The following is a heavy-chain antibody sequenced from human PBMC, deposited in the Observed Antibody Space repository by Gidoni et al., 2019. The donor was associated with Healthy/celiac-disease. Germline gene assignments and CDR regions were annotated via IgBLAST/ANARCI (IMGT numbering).Heavy chain of an antibody. V-gene: IGHV4-59*08. CDR2: IYYSGST. J-gene: IGHJ4*02. CDR1: GGSISSYY. CDR3: ARHISHTGGYFDWFLDY. D-gene: IGHD3-9*01. Sequence: QVQLQESGPGLVKPSETLSLTCTVSGGSISSYYWSWIRPPPGKGLEWIGYIYYSGSTNYNPSLKSRVTISVDTSKNQFSLKLSSVTAADTAVYYCARHISHTGGYFDWFLDYWGQGTLVTVSS.